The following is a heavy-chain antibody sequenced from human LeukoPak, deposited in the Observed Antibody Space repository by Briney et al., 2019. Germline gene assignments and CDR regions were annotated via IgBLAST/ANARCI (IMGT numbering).Heavy chain of an antibody. J-gene: IGHJ4*02. CDR2: ISGSAGST. CDR1: GFTFSSYA. V-gene: IGHV3-23*01. Sequence: GGSLRLSCAASGFTFSSYAMSWVRQAPGKGLEWVSTISGSAGSTYYADSVKGRFTISRDNSKNTLYLQMNSLRAEDAAVYYCAKAKGWLQIFDYWGQGTLVIVSS. D-gene: IGHD6-19*01. CDR3: AKAKGWLQIFDY.